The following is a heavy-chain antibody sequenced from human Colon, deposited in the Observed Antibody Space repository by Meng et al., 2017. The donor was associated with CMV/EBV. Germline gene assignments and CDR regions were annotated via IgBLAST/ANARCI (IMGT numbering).Heavy chain of an antibody. V-gene: IGHV3-30*02. CDR2: IRFEGSDK. Sequence: GESLKISCAASGFTFSNYGMHWVRQAPGKGLEWVAFIRFEGSDKYYTDSVKGRFTISRDNSKNTLSLQMNSLRAEDTAVYYCAKVLGEYTYGLGTKEIDYWGQGTLVTVSS. CDR1: GFTFSNYG. CDR3: AKVLGEYTYGLGTKEIDY. J-gene: IGHJ4*02. D-gene: IGHD3-10*01.